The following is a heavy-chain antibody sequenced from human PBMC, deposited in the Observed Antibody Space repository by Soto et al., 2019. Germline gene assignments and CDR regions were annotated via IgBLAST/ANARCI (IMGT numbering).Heavy chain of an antibody. CDR1: SGSISSAHW. Sequence: QVQLQESGPGLVKPSGTLSLTCAVSSGSISSAHWWNWVRQPPGKGLEWIGEIYHSGSTNYNPSRKSRVTVSVDKSMNQFSLKLTSVTAADTDVYYCATNSYYSLGVWGQGNTVTVAS. CDR2: IYHSGST. J-gene: IGHJ6*02. CDR3: ATNSYYSLGV. V-gene: IGHV4-4*02.